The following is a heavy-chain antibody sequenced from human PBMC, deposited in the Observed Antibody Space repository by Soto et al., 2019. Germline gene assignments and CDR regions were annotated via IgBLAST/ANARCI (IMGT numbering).Heavy chain of an antibody. CDR2: IKGDGSDK. J-gene: IGHJ4*02. V-gene: IGHV3-7*03. CDR1: GLTFSSYW. CDR3: ARLRGTANFDY. Sequence: GGSLRLSCVASGLTFSSYWMTWVRQAPGKGLEWVANIKGDGSDKHYVDSVKGRFTISRDNAKNSLYLQLNSLIADDTAVYYCARLRGTANFDYWGQGTLVTVSS. D-gene: IGHD3-16*01.